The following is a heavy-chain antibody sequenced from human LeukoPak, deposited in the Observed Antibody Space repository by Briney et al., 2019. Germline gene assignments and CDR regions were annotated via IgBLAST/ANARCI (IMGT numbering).Heavy chain of an antibody. CDR1: GFTFSTYA. CDR2: ISGSGGST. J-gene: IGHJ4*02. Sequence: GGSLLPSCAASGFTFSTYAMSWVRQAPGKGLEWVSAISGSGGSTYYADSVKGRFTISRDNSKNTLYLQMSSLRAEDTAVYYCARSGYNRFDYWGQGTLVTVSS. V-gene: IGHV3-23*01. D-gene: IGHD5-24*01. CDR3: ARSGYNRFDY.